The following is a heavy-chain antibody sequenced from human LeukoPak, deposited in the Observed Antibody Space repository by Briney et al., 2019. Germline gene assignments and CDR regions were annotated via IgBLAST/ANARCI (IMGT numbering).Heavy chain of an antibody. CDR3: ARDPRFGFGDPHNWFDP. CDR2: ISGSGGST. Sequence: QPGGSLRLSCAASGFTFSSYAMSWVRQAPGKGLEWVSAISGSGGSTYYADSVKGRFTISRDNSKNTLYLQMNSLRAEDTAVYYCARDPRFGFGDPHNWFDPWGQGTLVTVSS. J-gene: IGHJ5*02. D-gene: IGHD3-10*01. CDR1: GFTFSSYA. V-gene: IGHV3-23*01.